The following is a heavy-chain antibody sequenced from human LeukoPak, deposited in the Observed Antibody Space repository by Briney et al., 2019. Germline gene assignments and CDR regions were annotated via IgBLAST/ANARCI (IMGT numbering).Heavy chain of an antibody. D-gene: IGHD3-10*01. CDR2: IYYSGST. J-gene: IGHJ4*02. Sequence: SETLSLTCTVSGGSISSYYWSWIRQPPGKGLEWIGYIYYSGSTNYNPSLKSRVTISVDTSKNQFSLKLSSVTAADTAVYYCARFGLGDSFDYWGQGPLVTVSS. V-gene: IGHV4-59*01. CDR1: GGSISSYY. CDR3: ARFGLGDSFDY.